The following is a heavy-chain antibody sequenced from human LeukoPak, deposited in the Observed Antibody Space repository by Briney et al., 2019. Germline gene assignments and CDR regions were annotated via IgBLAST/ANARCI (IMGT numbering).Heavy chain of an antibody. CDR1: GVSIRNYR. Sequence: SETLSLTCTVSGVSIRNYRWNWIRQPPGRGLEWIGYICDSGNIDYKPSLKSRVTISVDTSKNQFSLKLTSATAADTAAYYCARWHSHGRYFDYWGQGALVTVSS. D-gene: IGHD2-21*01. CDR2: ICDSGNI. V-gene: IGHV4-59*01. J-gene: IGHJ4*02. CDR3: ARWHSHGRYFDY.